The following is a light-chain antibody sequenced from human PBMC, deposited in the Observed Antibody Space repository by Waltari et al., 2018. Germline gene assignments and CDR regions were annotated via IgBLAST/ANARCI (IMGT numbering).Light chain of an antibody. J-gene: IGKJ3*01. V-gene: IGKV1-39*01. Sequence: DIDMTQSPSSLSASVGDRVTITCRASQSISGYLHWDQQKPGRAPRLLIFAASSLQSGVPSRFSGSGSGTDFTLTISSLQPEDFATYYCQQSYSTPPITFGPGTKVDIK. CDR1: QSISGY. CDR3: QQSYSTPPIT. CDR2: AAS.